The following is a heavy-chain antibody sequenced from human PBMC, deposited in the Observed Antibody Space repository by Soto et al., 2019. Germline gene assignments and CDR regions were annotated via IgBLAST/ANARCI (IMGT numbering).Heavy chain of an antibody. Sequence: QVQLVQSGAELKKPGSSVKVSCKASGGTFSSYAISWVRQAPGQGLEWMGGIIPISETTNYAQKFQGRVTITADESKSTAYMELSSLKSEDTAVYYCARSQGSSTSLEIYYYYYYGMDVWGQGTTVTVSS. CDR3: ARSQGSSTSLEIYYYYYYGMDV. V-gene: IGHV1-69*01. J-gene: IGHJ6*02. CDR1: GGTFSSYA. D-gene: IGHD2-2*01. CDR2: IIPISETT.